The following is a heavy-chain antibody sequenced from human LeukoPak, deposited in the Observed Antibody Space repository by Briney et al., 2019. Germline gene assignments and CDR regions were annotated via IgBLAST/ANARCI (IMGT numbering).Heavy chain of an antibody. J-gene: IGHJ4*02. Sequence: PGGSLRLSCAASGFTFSSYSMNWVRQAPGKGLEWVSSISSSSSYIYYADSVKGRFTISRDNAKSSLYLQMNSLRAEDTAVYYCAREGREMATVGNDYWGQGTLVTVSS. CDR3: AREGREMATVGNDY. D-gene: IGHD5-24*01. CDR1: GFTFSSYS. V-gene: IGHV3-21*01. CDR2: ISSSSSYI.